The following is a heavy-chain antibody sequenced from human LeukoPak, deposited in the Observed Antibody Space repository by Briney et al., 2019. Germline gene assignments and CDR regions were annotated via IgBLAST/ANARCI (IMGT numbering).Heavy chain of an antibody. J-gene: IGHJ5*02. CDR1: GFTFSSYS. CDR3: ARDYRREYYYDSSGYYIS. V-gene: IGHV3-21*01. D-gene: IGHD3-22*01. Sequence: GGSLRLSCAACGFTFSSYSMNWVRQAPGQGLKWVSSISSSSSYIYYADSVKGRFTISRDNAKNSLYLQMNSLRAEDTAVYYCARDYRREYYYDSSGYYISWGQGTLVTVSS. CDR2: ISSSSSYI.